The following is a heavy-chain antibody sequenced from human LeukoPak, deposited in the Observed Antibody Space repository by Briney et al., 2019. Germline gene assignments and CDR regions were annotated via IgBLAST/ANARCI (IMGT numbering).Heavy chain of an antibody. CDR1: GFTVSSYA. CDR2: ISGSGGST. CDR3: AKECEQHYYKQ. J-gene: IGHJ4*02. D-gene: IGHD3-10*01. V-gene: IGHV3-23*01. Sequence: GGSLRLSCAASGFTVSSYAISWVRQAPGKGLEWVSAISGSGGSTYYADSVKGRFTISRDNSKNTLYLQMNSLRAEDTAVYYCAKECEQHYYKQWGQGTLVTVSS.